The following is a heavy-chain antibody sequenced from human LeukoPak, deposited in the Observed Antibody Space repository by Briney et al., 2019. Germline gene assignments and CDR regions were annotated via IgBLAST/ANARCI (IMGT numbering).Heavy chain of an antibody. J-gene: IGHJ6*03. D-gene: IGHD3-9*01. V-gene: IGHV4-4*02. CDR1: GGSISSSNW. Sequence: SETLSLTCAVSGGSISSSNWWSWVRQPPGKGLEWIGEIYHSGSTNYNPSLKSRVTISVDKSKNQFSLKLSSVTAADTAVYYCARDRYYDILTGYSSTYYYYMDVWGKGTTVTVSS. CDR2: IYHSGST. CDR3: ARDRYYDILTGYSSTYYYYMDV.